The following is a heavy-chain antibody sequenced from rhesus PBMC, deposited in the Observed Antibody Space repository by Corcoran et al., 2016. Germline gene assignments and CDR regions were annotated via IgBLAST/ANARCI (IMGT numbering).Heavy chain of an antibody. CDR2: IYGNSAST. J-gene: IGHJ4*01. D-gene: IGHD2-39*01. CDR1: GGSITGYYY. Sequence: QVQLQESGAGLVKPSETLSLTCTVSGGSITGYYYRSWIRQPPGKGREWIGGIYGNSASTSYNPSLKSRVTISENTSKTQFSLKRSSVTAANAAVYYCARAFSRGVCYAAFDYWGQGVLVTVSS. V-gene: IGHV4-143*01. CDR3: ARAFSRGVCYAAFDY.